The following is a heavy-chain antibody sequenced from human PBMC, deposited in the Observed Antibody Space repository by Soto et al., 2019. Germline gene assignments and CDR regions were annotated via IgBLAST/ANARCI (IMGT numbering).Heavy chain of an antibody. CDR2: INHSGGS. Sequence: SETLSLTCAVYGGSFSGYYWSWIRQPPGKGLEWIGEINHSGGSNYNPSLKSRVTISVDTSKNQFSLKLSSVTAADTAVYYCARGGASITIFGVVSHGAYYFDYWGQGTLVTVSS. J-gene: IGHJ4*02. V-gene: IGHV4-34*01. D-gene: IGHD3-3*01. CDR1: GGSFSGYY. CDR3: ARGGASITIFGVVSHGAYYFDY.